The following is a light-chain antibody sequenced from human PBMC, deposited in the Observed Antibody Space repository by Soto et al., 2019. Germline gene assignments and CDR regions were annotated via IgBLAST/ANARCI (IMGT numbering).Light chain of an antibody. Sequence: DIQMTQSPSSVSASGGDRVTITCRASQGISSWLARYQQKPGKAPKLLIYAASSLQSGDPSRVSGSGSGTDFTLTVSSLQPEDFATYYCQQANSFPRTFGGGTKVEIE. CDR3: QQANSFPRT. J-gene: IGKJ4*01. CDR2: AAS. CDR1: QGISSW. V-gene: IGKV1-12*01.